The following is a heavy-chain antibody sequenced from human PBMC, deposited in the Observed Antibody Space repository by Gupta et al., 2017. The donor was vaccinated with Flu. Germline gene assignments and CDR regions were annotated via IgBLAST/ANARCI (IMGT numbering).Heavy chain of an antibody. Sequence: QVQLVESGGGVVQPGTSLRLSCAASGFTFNSYGMHWVRQAPGKGLEWVATIWYGESNQYYADSVKGRFTISRDSSKNTLYLQMNSLRAEDTAVYYCARVKLNAYYFDYWGQGTLVTVSS. V-gene: IGHV3-33*01. D-gene: IGHD3-10*01. J-gene: IGHJ4*02. CDR1: GFTFNSYG. CDR3: ARVKLNAYYFDY. CDR2: IWYGESNQ.